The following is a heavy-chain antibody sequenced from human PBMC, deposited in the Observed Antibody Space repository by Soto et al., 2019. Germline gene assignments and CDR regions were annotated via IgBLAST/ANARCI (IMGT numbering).Heavy chain of an antibody. Sequence: VASVKVSCKASGYTFTSYGISWVRQAPGQGLEWMGWISAYNGNTNYAQKLQGRVTMTTDTSTSTAYMELRSLRSDDTAVYYCARAGYSSSPNPTNRMDVWGKGTTVTVSS. CDR3: ARAGYSSSPNPTNRMDV. D-gene: IGHD6-13*01. CDR2: ISAYNGNT. CDR1: GYTFTSYG. V-gene: IGHV1-18*01. J-gene: IGHJ6*03.